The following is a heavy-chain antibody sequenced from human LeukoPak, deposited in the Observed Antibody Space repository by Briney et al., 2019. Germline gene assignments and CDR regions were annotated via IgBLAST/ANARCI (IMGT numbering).Heavy chain of an antibody. Sequence: PSETLSLTCTVSGGSISSGDYYWSWIRQPPGKGLEWIGYIYYSGSTYYNPSLKSRVTMSVDTSKNQFSLRLSSVTAADTAVYYCASSINTVSRDWFDPWGQGTLVTVSS. J-gene: IGHJ5*02. CDR1: GGSISSGDYY. CDR3: ASSINTVSRDWFDP. CDR2: IYYSGST. D-gene: IGHD2/OR15-2a*01. V-gene: IGHV4-30-4*01.